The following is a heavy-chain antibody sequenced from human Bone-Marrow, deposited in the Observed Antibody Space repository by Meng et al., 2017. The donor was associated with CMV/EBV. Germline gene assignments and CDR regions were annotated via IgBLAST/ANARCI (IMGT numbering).Heavy chain of an antibody. Sequence: LRLSCAISGDSVSSNSAARNWIRQSPSRGLEWLGRTYYRSKWYNDYAVSVKSRITINPDTSKNQFSLQLNSVTPEDTAVYYCARGSGWHTLDAFDIWGQGTMVTVPS. J-gene: IGHJ3*02. V-gene: IGHV6-1*01. CDR1: GDSVSSNSAA. CDR3: ARGSGWHTLDAFDI. CDR2: TYYRSKWYN. D-gene: IGHD6-19*01.